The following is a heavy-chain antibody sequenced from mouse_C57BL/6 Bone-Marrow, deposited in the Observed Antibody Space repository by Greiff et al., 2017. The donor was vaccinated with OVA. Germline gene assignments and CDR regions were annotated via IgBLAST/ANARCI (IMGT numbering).Heavy chain of an antibody. D-gene: IGHD2-4*01. CDR1: GYAFTNYL. J-gene: IGHJ2*01. CDR2: INPGSGGT. CDR3: ARSYYDYDGDY. Sequence: SGAELVRPGTSVKVSCKASGYAFTNYLIEWVKQRPGQGLEWIGVINPGSGGTHYNEKFKGKATLTADKSSSTAYMQLSSLTSEDSAVDFCARSYYDYDGDYWGQGTTLTVSS. V-gene: IGHV1-54*01.